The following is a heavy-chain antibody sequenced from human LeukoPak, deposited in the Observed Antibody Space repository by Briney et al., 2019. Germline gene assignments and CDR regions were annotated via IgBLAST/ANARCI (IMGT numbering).Heavy chain of an antibody. J-gene: IGHJ4*02. Sequence: PGGSLRLSCAASGFTFSNYGMHWVRQAPGKGLEWVAFIRYDGSNKYFADSLKGRFTISRDNAKNSLYLQMNNLRAEDTAVYYCARGALMGATSYFFDYWGQGTLVTVSS. CDR2: IRYDGSNK. D-gene: IGHD1-26*01. V-gene: IGHV3-30*02. CDR3: ARGALMGATSYFFDY. CDR1: GFTFSNYG.